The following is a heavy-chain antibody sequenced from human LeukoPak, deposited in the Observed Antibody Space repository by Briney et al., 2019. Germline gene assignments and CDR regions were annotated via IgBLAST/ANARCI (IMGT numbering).Heavy chain of an antibody. V-gene: IGHV3-23*01. CDR2: ISGSGGST. D-gene: IGHD3-9*01. CDR3: AKVSDDILTGYYYYYYYMDV. Sequence: GGTLRLSCAASGFTFSSYGMSWVRQAPGKGLEWVSAISGSGGSTYYADSVKGRFTISRDNSKNTLYLQMNSLRAEDTAVYYCAKVSDDILTGYYYYYYYMDVWGKGTTVTISS. J-gene: IGHJ6*03. CDR1: GFTFSSYG.